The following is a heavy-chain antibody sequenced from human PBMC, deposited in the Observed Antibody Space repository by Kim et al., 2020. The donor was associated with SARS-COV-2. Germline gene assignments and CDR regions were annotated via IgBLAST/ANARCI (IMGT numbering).Heavy chain of an antibody. CDR1: GFTLSTNS. CDR3: ATDNPGTGFDY. Sequence: GGSLRLSCAASGFTLSTNSMNWVRQAPGKALEWVSSISSGSYYIYYAYSVKGRFTISRDNAKNSLYLQMNSLRAEDTAVYYCATDNPGTGFDYWGQGTLVTVSS. V-gene: IGHV3-21*01. J-gene: IGHJ4*02. CDR2: ISSGSYYI.